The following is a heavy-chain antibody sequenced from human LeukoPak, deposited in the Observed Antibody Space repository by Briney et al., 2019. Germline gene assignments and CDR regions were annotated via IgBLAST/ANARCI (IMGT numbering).Heavy chain of an antibody. CDR1: GFTFSSYA. CDR2: ISGSGGST. CDR3: AKVRLVVVVPAAMDY. D-gene: IGHD2-2*01. Sequence: GGSLRLSCAASGFTFSSYAMSWVRQAPGKGLEWVSAISGSGGSTYYADSVKGRFTISRDNSKNTLNLQMNSLSAEDTAVYYCAKVRLVVVVPAAMDYWGQGTLVTVSS. J-gene: IGHJ4*02. V-gene: IGHV3-23*01.